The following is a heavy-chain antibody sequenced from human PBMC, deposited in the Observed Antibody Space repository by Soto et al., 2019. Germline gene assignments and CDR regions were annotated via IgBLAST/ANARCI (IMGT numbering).Heavy chain of an antibody. Sequence: QVQLQESGPGLVKPSQPLSLTCTVSGGSISSGGYYWSWIRQHPGKGLEWIGYIHYRGSTYYNPSLKSRVTISVDTSKNQFALKLSSVTAADTAVYYCASLSDDEGLDYWGQGTLFTVSS. CDR2: IHYRGST. D-gene: IGHD1-1*01. V-gene: IGHV4-31*03. CDR3: ASLSDDEGLDY. CDR1: GGSISSGGYY. J-gene: IGHJ4*02.